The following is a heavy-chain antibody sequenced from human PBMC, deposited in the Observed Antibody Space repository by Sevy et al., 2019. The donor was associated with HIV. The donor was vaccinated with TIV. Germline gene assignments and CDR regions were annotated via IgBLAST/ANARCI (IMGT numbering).Heavy chain of an antibody. CDR1: GGSISSGGYY. V-gene: IGHV4-31*03. J-gene: IGHJ6*02. CDR2: IYYSGST. Sequence: SETLSLTCTVSGGSISSGGYYWSWIRQHPGKGLEWIGYIYYSGSTYYNPSLKSRVTISVDTSKNQFSLKLSSVTAADTAVYYCARLITMVRGVSLHDGMDVWGQGTTVTVSS. D-gene: IGHD3-10*01. CDR3: ARLITMVRGVSLHDGMDV.